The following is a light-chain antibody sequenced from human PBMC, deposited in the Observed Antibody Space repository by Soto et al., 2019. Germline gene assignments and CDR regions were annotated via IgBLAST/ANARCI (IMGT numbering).Light chain of an antibody. V-gene: IGLV2-14*01. CDR1: SSDVGGYNY. CDR2: DVS. Sequence: QSALTQPASVSGSPGQSITISCTGTSSDVGGYNYVSWYRQHPGKAPKLIIYDVSNRPSGVSNRFSGSKSGNTASLTISGLQAEDEADYYCSSYSSSSSHVVCGGGTKLTVL. J-gene: IGLJ2*01. CDR3: SSYSSSSSHVV.